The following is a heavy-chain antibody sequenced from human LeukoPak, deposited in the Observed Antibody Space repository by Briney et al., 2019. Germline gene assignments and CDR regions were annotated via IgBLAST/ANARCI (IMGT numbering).Heavy chain of an antibody. CDR3: ASSYGSSAYYPFDY. D-gene: IGHD3-22*01. CDR1: GLTFSSYS. J-gene: IGHJ4*02. Sequence: PGGSLRLSCAASGLTFSSYSMNWVRQAPGKGLEWVSLISDSGGSTNYADSVKGRFTISRDNSKNTLYLQMNTLRAEDTAIYYCASSYGSSAYYPFDYWGQGTLVTVFS. V-gene: IGHV3-23*01. CDR2: ISDSGGST.